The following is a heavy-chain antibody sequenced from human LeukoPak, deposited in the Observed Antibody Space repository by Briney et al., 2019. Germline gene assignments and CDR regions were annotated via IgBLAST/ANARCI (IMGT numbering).Heavy chain of an antibody. J-gene: IGHJ4*02. CDR1: GGSISSYY. D-gene: IGHD6-19*01. CDR3: ASNKGQWLFSD. Sequence: SETLSLTCTVSGGSISSYYWNWIRQPPGKGLEWIGNIYYGGSTNYNPSLKSRVTISADTSKNQFSLRLSFVTAADTAVYYCASNKGQWLFSDWGQGTLVTVSS. CDR2: IYYGGST. V-gene: IGHV4-59*08.